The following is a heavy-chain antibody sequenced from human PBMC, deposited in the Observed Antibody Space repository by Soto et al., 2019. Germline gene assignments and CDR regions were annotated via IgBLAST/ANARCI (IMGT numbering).Heavy chain of an antibody. D-gene: IGHD3-22*01. CDR2: ISYDGSNK. CDR1: GFTFSSYG. Sequence: PGGSLRLSCAASGFTFSSYGMHWVRQAPGKGLEWVAVISYDGSNKYYADSVKGRFTISRDNSKNTLYLQMNSLRAEDTAVYYCARVDNRRMPMTGVPFDHWGQGTLVTVSS. CDR3: ARVDNRRMPMTGVPFDH. J-gene: IGHJ4*02. V-gene: IGHV3-30*03.